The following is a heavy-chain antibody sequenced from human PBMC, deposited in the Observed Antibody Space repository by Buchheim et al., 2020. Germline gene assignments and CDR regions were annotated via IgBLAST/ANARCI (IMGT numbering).Heavy chain of an antibody. CDR1: GFAFSNYE. V-gene: IGHV3-48*03. D-gene: IGHD1-26*01. Sequence: EVQLVESGGGLVQPGGSLRLSCAASGFAFSNYEMSWVRQTPGRGLEWISYIASNVNIIYYADSVKGRFTISRDNAQNSLYLQMNSLRGEDTAVYYCVRRGAMVDYWGQGTL. CDR2: IASNVNII. CDR3: VRRGAMVDY. J-gene: IGHJ4*02.